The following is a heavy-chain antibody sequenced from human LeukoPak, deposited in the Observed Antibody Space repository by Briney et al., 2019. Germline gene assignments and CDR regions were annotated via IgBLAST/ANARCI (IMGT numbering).Heavy chain of an antibody. Sequence: GGSLRLSCAASGFTFSSYWMSWVRQAPGKGLQWVANIKQGGSENYYLDSVKGRFTISRDNAKNSLYLQMNSLRAEDTAVYYCVRNRAFGGVIVNAKYYFDYWGQGTLVTVSS. CDR1: GFTFSSYW. V-gene: IGHV3-7*03. CDR2: IKQGGSEN. J-gene: IGHJ4*02. D-gene: IGHD3-16*02. CDR3: VRNRAFGGVIVNAKYYFDY.